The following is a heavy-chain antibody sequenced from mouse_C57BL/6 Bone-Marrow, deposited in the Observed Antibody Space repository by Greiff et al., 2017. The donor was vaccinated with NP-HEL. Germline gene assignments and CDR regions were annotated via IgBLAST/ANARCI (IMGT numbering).Heavy chain of an antibody. CDR2: IDPSDSYT. V-gene: IGHV1-69*01. Sequence: QVLLQQPGAELVMPGASVKLSCKASGYTFTSYWMHWVKQRPGQGLEWIGEIDPSDSYTNYNQKFKGKSTLTVDKSSSTAYMQLSSLTSEDSAVYYCAREGWLLPYYFDYWGQGTTLTVSS. D-gene: IGHD2-3*01. CDR1: GYTFTSYW. J-gene: IGHJ2*01. CDR3: AREGWLLPYYFDY.